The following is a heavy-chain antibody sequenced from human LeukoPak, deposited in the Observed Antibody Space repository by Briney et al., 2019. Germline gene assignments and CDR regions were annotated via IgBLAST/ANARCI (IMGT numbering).Heavy chain of an antibody. CDR2: IYYSGST. Sequence: PSETLSLTCTVSGDSINTNNYYWAWIRQPPGKGLEWIGSIYYSGSTYYNPSLESRVAISVDTSKNQFSLKLSSVTAADPAVYYCARVAIAARPRLYYYYMDVWGKGTTVTVSS. CDR3: ARVAIAARPRLYYYYMDV. V-gene: IGHV4-39*07. CDR1: GDSINTNNYY. J-gene: IGHJ6*03. D-gene: IGHD6-6*01.